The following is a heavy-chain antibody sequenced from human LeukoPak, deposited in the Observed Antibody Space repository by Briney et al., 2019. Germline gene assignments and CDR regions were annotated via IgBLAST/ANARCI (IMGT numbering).Heavy chain of an antibody. CDR1: DGSISDYS. D-gene: IGHD1-26*01. Sequence: PSETLSLTCTVSDGSISDYSWSWIRQPPGKGLEWIGYIYYSGSTNYNPSLKSRVTISLDTSKNQFSLKLSSVTAADTAVYYCARDAIVGATNWFDPWGQGTLVTVFS. V-gene: IGHV4-59*01. CDR2: IYYSGST. J-gene: IGHJ5*02. CDR3: ARDAIVGATNWFDP.